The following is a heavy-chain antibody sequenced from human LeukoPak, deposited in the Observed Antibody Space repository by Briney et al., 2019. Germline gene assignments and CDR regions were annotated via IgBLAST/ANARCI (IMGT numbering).Heavy chain of an antibody. CDR3: ARQRPNAFDI. CDR1: GGSISSSGPY. Sequence: SETLSFTCTVSGGSISSSGPYWGWIRQPPGKGLEWIGNIYHSGNTYYNPSLKSRVTMSVDTSKNQFSLKLRSVTAADTSVFYCARQRPNAFDIWGQGTMVTVSS. D-gene: IGHD6-25*01. J-gene: IGHJ3*02. V-gene: IGHV4-39*01. CDR2: IYHSGNT.